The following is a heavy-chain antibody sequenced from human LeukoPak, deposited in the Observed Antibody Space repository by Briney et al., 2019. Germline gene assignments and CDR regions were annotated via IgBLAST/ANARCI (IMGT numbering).Heavy chain of an antibody. CDR3: ARRGFKAANAFDI. CDR2: IIPIFGTA. D-gene: IGHD3-10*01. J-gene: IGHJ3*02. Sequence: SVNVSCKASGGTFSSYAISWVRQAPGQGLEWMGGIIPIFGTANYAQKFQGRVTITADESTSTAYMELSSLRSEDTAVYYCARRGFKAANAFDIWGQGTMVTVSS. CDR1: GGTFSSYA. V-gene: IGHV1-69*13.